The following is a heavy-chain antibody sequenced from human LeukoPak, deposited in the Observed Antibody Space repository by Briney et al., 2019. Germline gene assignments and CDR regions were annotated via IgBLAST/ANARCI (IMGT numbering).Heavy chain of an antibody. CDR1: CGSVSNNNW. Sequence: SETLSLTCTVSCGSVSNNNWWSWVRQFPGKGLEWIGEIHHIGLTNYNPSLKSRILISVDKSKNQFSLQLNSVTAADTAVYYCAKAGYYDLDYWGQGALVTVSS. D-gene: IGHD3-22*01. V-gene: IGHV4-4*02. CDR2: IHHIGLT. J-gene: IGHJ4*02. CDR3: AKAGYYDLDY.